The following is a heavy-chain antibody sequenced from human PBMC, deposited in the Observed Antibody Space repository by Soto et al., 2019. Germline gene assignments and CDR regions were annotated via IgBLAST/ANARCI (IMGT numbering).Heavy chain of an antibody. V-gene: IGHV4-59*01. D-gene: IGHD2-21*01. J-gene: IGHJ4*01. CDR3: ARTRMIESWIDY. CDR2: VYYSGST. Sequence: SETLSLTCDVSGDSISTYYWSWIRQPPGKGLEWIGYVYYSGSTLYNPSLESRVTLSIDMSKKQVSLKLDSVIAADTAVYYCARTRMIESWIDYWGHGTLVTVSS. CDR1: GDSISTYY.